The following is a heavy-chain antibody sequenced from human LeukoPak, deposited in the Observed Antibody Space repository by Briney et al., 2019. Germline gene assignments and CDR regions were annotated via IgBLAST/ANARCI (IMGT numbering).Heavy chain of an antibody. CDR2: ISYIGST. CDR1: ADSFSSHY. D-gene: IGHD3-9*01. V-gene: IGHV4-59*11. Sequence: SETLSLTCAVSADSFSSHYWSWIRQPPGKGLEWIGYISYIGSTNYNPSLKSRVTISIDTSKNQFSLKLSSVTAADTAVYYCARRSVLRYFIPYYGMDVWGQGTTVTVSS. J-gene: IGHJ6*02. CDR3: ARRSVLRYFIPYYGMDV.